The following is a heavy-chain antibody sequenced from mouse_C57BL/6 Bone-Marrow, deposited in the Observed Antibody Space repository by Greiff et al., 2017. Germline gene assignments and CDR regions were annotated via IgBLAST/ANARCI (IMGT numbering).Heavy chain of an antibody. CDR3: ARWRVCGLGRYVDV. CDR2: IDPSDSYT. Sequence: QVQLKQPGAELVMPGASVKLSCKASGYTFTSYWMHWVKQRPGQGLEWIGEIDPSDSYTNYNQKFKGKSTLTVDKSSSTAYMQRSRLTSEDSAVYYCARWRVCGLGRYVDVWGTGTTVTVTA. D-gene: IGHD4-1*01. J-gene: IGHJ1*03. V-gene: IGHV1-69*01. CDR1: GYTFTSYW.